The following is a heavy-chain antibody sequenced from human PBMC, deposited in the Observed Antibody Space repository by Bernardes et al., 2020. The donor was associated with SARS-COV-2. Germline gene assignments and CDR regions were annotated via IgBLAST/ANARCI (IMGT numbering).Heavy chain of an antibody. J-gene: IGHJ4*02. CDR2: ISTDGNSI. CDR3: TRAGSYRHDY. CDR1: GFTFSNYW. Sequence: GGSLRLSCAASGFTFSNYWMHWVRQAPGERLVWVSRISTDGNSISYADFVKGRFTISRDNAKNTLYLQLNSLRVDDTAVYYCTRAGSYRHDYWGQGTLVTVSS. V-gene: IGHV3-74*01. D-gene: IGHD1-26*01.